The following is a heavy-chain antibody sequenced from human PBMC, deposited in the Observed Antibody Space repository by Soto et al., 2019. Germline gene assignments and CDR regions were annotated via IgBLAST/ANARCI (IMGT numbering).Heavy chain of an antibody. Sequence: SVKVSCKASGVTFSSYAISWVRQAPGQGLEWMGGIIPIFGTANYAQKFQGRVTITADESTSTAYMELSSLRSEDTAVYYCARATFALTPDTGYYFDYWGQGTLVTVSS. CDR3: ARATFALTPDTGYYFDY. CDR1: GVTFSSYA. V-gene: IGHV1-69*13. D-gene: IGHD2-8*02. CDR2: IIPIFGTA. J-gene: IGHJ4*02.